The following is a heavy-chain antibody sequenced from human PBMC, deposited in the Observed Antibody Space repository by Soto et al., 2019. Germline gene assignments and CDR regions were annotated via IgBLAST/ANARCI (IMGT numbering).Heavy chain of an antibody. CDR3: ATGITVPFDH. Sequence: QMQLVQSGAEVKKPGSSVKVTCKASGGTFGNNVINWVRQAPGQGLEWMGGITPIFGKATPNYAQKFQGRVTITADESASTGYMELSSLTSEDSALYYCATGITVPFDHWGQGTLVSVSS. D-gene: IGHD6-19*01. J-gene: IGHJ5*02. V-gene: IGHV1-69*01. CDR1: GGTFGNNV. CDR2: ITPIFGKATP.